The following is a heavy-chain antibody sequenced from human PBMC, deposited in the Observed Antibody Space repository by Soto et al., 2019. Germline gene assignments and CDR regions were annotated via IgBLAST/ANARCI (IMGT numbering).Heavy chain of an antibody. J-gene: IGHJ6*02. D-gene: IGHD2-2*02. CDR2: ISSSSSTI. CDR1: GFTFSSYS. Sequence: GGSLRLSCAASGFTFSSYSMNWVRQAPGKGLEWVSYISSSSSTIYYADSVRGRFTISRDNAKNSLYLQMNSLRDEDTAVYYCARDGWVYCSSTSCYIGPIDYYYGMDVWGQGTTVTVSS. CDR3: ARDGWVYCSSTSCYIGPIDYYYGMDV. V-gene: IGHV3-48*02.